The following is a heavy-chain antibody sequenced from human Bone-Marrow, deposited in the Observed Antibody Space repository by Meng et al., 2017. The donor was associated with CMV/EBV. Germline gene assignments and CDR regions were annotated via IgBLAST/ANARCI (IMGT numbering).Heavy chain of an antibody. J-gene: IGHJ4*02. V-gene: IGHV3-21*01. Sequence: GGSLRLSCAASGFTFSSYSMNWVRQAPGKGLEWVSSISRSSSYKYYVDSVKGRFTISRDNAKNSLYLQMNSLRAEDTAVYYCAREAVLGCSSTSCPRGWGQGTLVTVSS. CDR3: AREAVLGCSSTSCPRG. CDR1: GFTFSSYS. CDR2: ISRSSSYK. D-gene: IGHD2-2*01.